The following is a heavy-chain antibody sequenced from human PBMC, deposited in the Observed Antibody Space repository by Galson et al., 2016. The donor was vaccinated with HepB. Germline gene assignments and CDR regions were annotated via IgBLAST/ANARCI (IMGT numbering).Heavy chain of an antibody. CDR2: IRGKAKSYAT. V-gene: IGHV3-73*01. CDR1: GFTFSDST. J-gene: IGHJ1*01. Sequence: SLRLSCAASGFTFSDSTIHWVRQASGEGLEWIGRIRGKAKSYATTYAASVEGRFTISRDDSKSTAYLQGNSLKTEDTAVYYCTREFLAHGNWGQGTLVTVSS. CDR3: TREFLAHGN. D-gene: IGHD3-10*01.